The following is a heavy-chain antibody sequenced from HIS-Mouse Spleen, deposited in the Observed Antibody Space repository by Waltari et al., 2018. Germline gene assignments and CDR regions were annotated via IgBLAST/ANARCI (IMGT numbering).Heavy chain of an antibody. CDR3: ARGFVDTAMVDY. D-gene: IGHD5-18*01. CDR1: GFTFSSYA. J-gene: IGHJ4*02. V-gene: IGHV3-30-3*01. CDR2: ISYDGSNK. Sequence: QVQLVESGGGVVQPGRSLRLSCAASGFTFSSYAMHWVRQAPGKGLELVAVISYDGSNKYYADSVKGRFTISRDNSKNTLYLQMNSLRAEDTAVYYCARGFVDTAMVDYCGQGTLVTVSS.